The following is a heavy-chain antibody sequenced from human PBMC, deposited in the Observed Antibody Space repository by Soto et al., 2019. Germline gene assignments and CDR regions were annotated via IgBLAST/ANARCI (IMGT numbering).Heavy chain of an antibody. CDR1: GFTFSSYG. CDR3: ARREDLDY. Sequence: LRLSCAASGFTFSSYGMHWVRQAPGKGLEWVAVISYDGSNKYYADSVKGRFTISRDNSKNTLYLQMNSLRAEDTAVYYCARREDLDYWGQGTLVTVSS. J-gene: IGHJ4*02. V-gene: IGHV3-30*03. CDR2: ISYDGSNK.